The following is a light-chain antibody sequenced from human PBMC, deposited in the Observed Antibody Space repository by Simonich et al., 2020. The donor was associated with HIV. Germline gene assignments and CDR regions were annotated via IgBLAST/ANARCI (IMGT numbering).Light chain of an antibody. Sequence: EVVMTQSPATLSVSPGERATLSCRASQSVSSNLAWYQQNPGQAPRLLIYGASTRATGIPGRFSGSGSGTEFTLTISSMQSEDFAVYYCQQHNNWPLTFGGGTKVEIK. CDR2: GAS. V-gene: IGKV3D-15*01. CDR3: QQHNNWPLT. J-gene: IGKJ4*01. CDR1: QSVSSN.